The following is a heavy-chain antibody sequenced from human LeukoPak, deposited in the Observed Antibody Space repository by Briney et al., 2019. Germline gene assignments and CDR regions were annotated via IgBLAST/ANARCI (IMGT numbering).Heavy chain of an antibody. CDR2: IYPGDSDT. CDR1: GYSFTNYW. Sequence: GESLKISCKGSGYSFTNYWIGWVRQMPGKGLEWMGIIYPGDSDTRYSPSFQGQVTISADKSISTAYLQWSSLKASDTAMYYCASTINVSESLDAFDIWGQGTMVTVSS. D-gene: IGHD3-3*01. CDR3: ASTINVSESLDAFDI. J-gene: IGHJ3*02. V-gene: IGHV5-51*01.